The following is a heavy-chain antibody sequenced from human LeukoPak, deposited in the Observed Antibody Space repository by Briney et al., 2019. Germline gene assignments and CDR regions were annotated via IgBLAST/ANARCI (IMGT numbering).Heavy chain of an antibody. CDR3: ARRHPYSGSYYFDY. CDR2: IYYSGST. Sequence: SETLSLTCTVSSGSVSSGGYYWSWIRQHPGKGLEWIGYIYYSGSTYYNPSLKSRVTISVDTSKNQFSLKLSSVTAADTAVYYCARRHPYSGSYYFDYWGQGTLVTVSS. J-gene: IGHJ4*02. D-gene: IGHD1-26*01. CDR1: SGSVSSGGYY. V-gene: IGHV4-31*03.